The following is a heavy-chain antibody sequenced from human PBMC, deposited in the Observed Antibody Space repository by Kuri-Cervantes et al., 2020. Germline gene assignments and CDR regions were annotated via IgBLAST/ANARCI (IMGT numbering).Heavy chain of an antibody. CDR2: VHHSGRT. Sequence: GSLRLSCLVSGDSIGSNNYWGWIRQPPGKGLEWIGSVHHSGRTYYNPSLKSRVTMSVDTSQNQFSLRLSSVTAADTAVYYCARANYIWGSYVDWGQGTLVTVSS. V-gene: IGHV4-38-2*01. CDR3: ARANYIWGSYVD. D-gene: IGHD3-16*01. J-gene: IGHJ4*02. CDR1: GDSIGSNNY.